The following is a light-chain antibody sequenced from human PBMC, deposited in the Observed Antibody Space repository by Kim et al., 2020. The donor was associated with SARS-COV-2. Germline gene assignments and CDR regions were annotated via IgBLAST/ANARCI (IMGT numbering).Light chain of an antibody. CDR1: SLGGKS. CDR2: YDS. Sequence: PAETARSTCGGTSLGGKSVHVYQEKPGQAPGLVISYDSDRPSGIPERFSGSNSGNTATLTISRVEAGDEADYYCQVWDSSSDHRVVFGGGTQLTVL. J-gene: IGLJ2*01. V-gene: IGLV3-21*04. CDR3: QVWDSSSDHRVV.